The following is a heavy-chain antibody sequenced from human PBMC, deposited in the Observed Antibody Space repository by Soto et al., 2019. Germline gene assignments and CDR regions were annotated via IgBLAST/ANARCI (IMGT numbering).Heavy chain of an antibody. CDR3: ARLDFYDSSGYSKGWFDP. V-gene: IGHV1-69*13. J-gene: IGHJ5*02. CDR2: IIPIFGTA. D-gene: IGHD3-22*01. Sequence: ASVKVSCKASGGTFSSYAISWVRQAPGQGLEWVGGIIPIFGTANYAQKFQGRVTITADESTSTAYMELSSLRSEDTAVYYCARLDFYDSSGYSKGWFDPWGQGTLVTVSS. CDR1: GGTFSSYA.